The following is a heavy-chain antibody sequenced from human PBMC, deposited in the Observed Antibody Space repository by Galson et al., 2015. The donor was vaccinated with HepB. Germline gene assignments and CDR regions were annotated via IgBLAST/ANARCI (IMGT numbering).Heavy chain of an antibody. J-gene: IGHJ4*02. V-gene: IGHV3-72*01. CDR2: TRNKANSYTT. CDR1: GFTFSDHY. D-gene: IGHD2-15*01. Sequence: SLRLSCAASGFTFSDHYMDWVRQAPGKGLEWVGRTRNKANSYTTEYAASVKGRFTISRDDSKNSLYLQMNSLKTEDTAVYYCASVLGYCSGGSCPNGLWGQGTLVTVSS. CDR3: ASVLGYCSGGSCPNGL.